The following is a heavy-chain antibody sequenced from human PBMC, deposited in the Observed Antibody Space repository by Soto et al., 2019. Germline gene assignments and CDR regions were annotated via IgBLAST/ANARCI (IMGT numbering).Heavy chain of an antibody. CDR2: IYSSGVS. CDR1: GGSLGNFF. V-gene: IGHV4-59*01. CDR3: ARYCSASGCQTFDH. Sequence: QVQLQESGPGLVKPSETLSLTCTVSGGSLGNFFWSWIRQAPGKGLECIGYIYSSGVSKYNPSLMSRVTMTMDQSKNQFPLMMESVAAADTAGYFWARYCSASGCQTFDHVGQGILVSVSS. J-gene: IGHJ4*02. D-gene: IGHD3-22*01.